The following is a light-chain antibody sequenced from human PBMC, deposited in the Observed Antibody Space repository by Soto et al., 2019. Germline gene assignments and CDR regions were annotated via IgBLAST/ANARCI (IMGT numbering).Light chain of an antibody. J-gene: IGKJ4*01. CDR2: DAS. Sequence: EIVLTQSPATLSLSPGERDTLSCRASQSVSSYLAWYQQKPGQAPRLLNSDASHMATGIPARFSGSGSGTAFTLTISSLEPEDLAVYSCQQRRNWLTFGGGTKGEIK. CDR3: QQRRNWLT. V-gene: IGKV3-11*01. CDR1: QSVSSY.